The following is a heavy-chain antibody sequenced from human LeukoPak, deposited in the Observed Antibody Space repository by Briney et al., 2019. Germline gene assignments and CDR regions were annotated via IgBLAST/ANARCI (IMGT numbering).Heavy chain of an antibody. V-gene: IGHV4-34*01. CDR1: GGSFSGYY. D-gene: IGHD1-14*01. J-gene: IGHJ4*02. Sequence: SETLSLTCAVYGGSFSGYYWSWIRQPPGKGLEWIGEINHSGSTNYNPSLKSRVTISVDTSKNQFFLKLSSVTAADTAVYYCARRNQTALYYFDYWGQGTLVTVSS. CDR2: INHSGST. CDR3: ARRNQTALYYFDY.